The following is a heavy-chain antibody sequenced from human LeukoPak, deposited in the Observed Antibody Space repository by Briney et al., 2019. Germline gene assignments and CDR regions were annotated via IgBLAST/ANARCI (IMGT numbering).Heavy chain of an antibody. V-gene: IGHV4-39*01. CDR3: ARHADYFDY. J-gene: IGHJ4*02. CDR1: GGSISSSSYY. Sequence: NSPETLSLTCTVSGGSISSSSYYWGWIRQPPGKGLEWIGSIYCSGSTYYNPSLKSRVTISVDTSKNQFSLKLSSVTAADTAVYYCARHADYFDYWGQGTLVTVSS. CDR2: IYCSGST.